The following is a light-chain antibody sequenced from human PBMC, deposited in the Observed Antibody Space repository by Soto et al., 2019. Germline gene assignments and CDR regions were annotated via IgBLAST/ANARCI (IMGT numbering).Light chain of an antibody. Sequence: EIVMTQSPATLSASPGDRVTLSSRASQNIYTDLAWHQQKPGQAPRVLMYGESTRAADIPARFSGSGSGTEFTLTSSSLQSEDFAVYFCQQYHYWWTFGQGTTVEIK. CDR2: GES. CDR1: QNIYTD. CDR3: QQYHYWWT. J-gene: IGKJ1*01. V-gene: IGKV3-15*01.